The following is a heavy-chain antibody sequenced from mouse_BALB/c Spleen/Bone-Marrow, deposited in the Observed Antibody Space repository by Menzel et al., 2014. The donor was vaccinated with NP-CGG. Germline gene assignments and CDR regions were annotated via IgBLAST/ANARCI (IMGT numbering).Heavy chain of an antibody. Sequence: VQLQQSGPELVKPGASVKISCTASGYAFIRSWMNWVKQRPGQGLEWIGRIYPGDGDTHYNGKFKGKATLTADKSSTTAYMQLRSLTSVDSAVYFCARSDGYRAMDYWGQGTSVTVSS. D-gene: IGHD2-3*01. CDR2: IYPGDGDT. CDR3: ARSDGYRAMDY. V-gene: IGHV1-82*01. J-gene: IGHJ4*01. CDR1: GYAFIRSW.